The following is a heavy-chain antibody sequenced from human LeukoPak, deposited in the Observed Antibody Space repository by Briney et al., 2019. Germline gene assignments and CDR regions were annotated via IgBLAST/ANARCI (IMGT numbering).Heavy chain of an antibody. D-gene: IGHD3-22*01. V-gene: IGHV4-39*01. CDR1: GGSISSSSYY. CDR3: ARGGYYDSSGHDY. CDR2: IYYSGST. Sequence: SETLSLTCTVSGGSISSSSYYWGWIRQPPGKGLEWIGSIYYSGSTYYNPSLKSRVTISVDTSKNQFSLKLSSVTAADTAVYYCARGGYYDSSGHDYWGQGTLVTVSS. J-gene: IGHJ4*02.